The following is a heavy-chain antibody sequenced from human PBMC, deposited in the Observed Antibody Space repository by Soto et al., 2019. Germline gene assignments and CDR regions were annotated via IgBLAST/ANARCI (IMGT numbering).Heavy chain of an antibody. Sequence: GGSLRLSCAASGFTFSSYGMLWVRRAPGKGLEWVALIWYDGSNKYYADSVKGRFTISRDNSKNTLYLQMNRLRVEDMAVYYCARDRSESSGYYEDYGMDVWGQGTTVTVSS. V-gene: IGHV3-33*01. CDR2: IWYDGSNK. J-gene: IGHJ6*02. D-gene: IGHD3-22*01. CDR1: GFTFSSYG. CDR3: ARDRSESSGYYEDYGMDV.